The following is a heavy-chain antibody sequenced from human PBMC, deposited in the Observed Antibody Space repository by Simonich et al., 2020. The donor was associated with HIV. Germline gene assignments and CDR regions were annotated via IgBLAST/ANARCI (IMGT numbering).Heavy chain of an antibody. CDR3: ASCGGDCYHFDY. D-gene: IGHD2-21*02. CDR1: GESLSGYY. V-gene: IGHV4-34*01. Sequence: QVQLQQWGAGLLKPSETLSLICAAYGESLSGYYWSWIRQPPGKGLEWMGEINHSGSTNYNPSLKSRVTISVDTSKNQFSLKLSSVTAADTAVYYCASCGGDCYHFDYWGQGTLVTVSS. J-gene: IGHJ4*02. CDR2: INHSGST.